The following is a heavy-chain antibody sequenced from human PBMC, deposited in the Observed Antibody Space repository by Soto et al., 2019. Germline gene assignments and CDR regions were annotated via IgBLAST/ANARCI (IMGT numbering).Heavy chain of an antibody. Sequence: VASVKVSCKASGYTFTGYYMHWVRQAPGQGLEWMGWINPNSGGTNYAQKFQGWVTMTRDTSISTAYMELSRLRSDDTAVYYCASSSGWYARYYFDYWGQGTLVTVSS. J-gene: IGHJ4*02. CDR1: GYTFTGYY. CDR2: INPNSGGT. V-gene: IGHV1-2*04. D-gene: IGHD6-19*01. CDR3: ASSSGWYARYYFDY.